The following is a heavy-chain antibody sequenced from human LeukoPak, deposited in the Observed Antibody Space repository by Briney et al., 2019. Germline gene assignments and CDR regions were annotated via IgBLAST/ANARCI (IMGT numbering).Heavy chain of an antibody. CDR2: ISWNSGSI. V-gene: IGHV3-9*01. CDR1: GFTFDDYA. D-gene: IGHD3-9*01. CDR3: AKSGILTGYYMDVIDY. Sequence: GGSLRLSCAASGFTFDDYAMHWVRQAPGKGLEWVSGISWNSGSIGYADSVKGRFTISRGNAKNSLYLQMNSLRAEDTALYYCAKSGILTGYYMDVIDYWGQGTLVTVSS. J-gene: IGHJ4*02.